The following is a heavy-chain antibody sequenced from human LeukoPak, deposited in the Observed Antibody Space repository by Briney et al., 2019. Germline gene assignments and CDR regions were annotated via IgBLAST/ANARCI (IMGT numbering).Heavy chain of an antibody. J-gene: IGHJ6*03. CDR2: INPSGGST. V-gene: IGHV1-46*01. CDR1: GYTFTSYY. CDR3: ARANSSSWTGLDYYYYMDV. D-gene: IGHD6-13*01. Sequence: ASVKVSCKASGYTFTSYYMHWVRQAPGQGLEWMGIINPSGGSTSYAQKFQGRVTMTRDMSTSTVYMELSSLRSEDTAVYYCARANSSSWTGLDYYYYMDVWGKGTTVTISS.